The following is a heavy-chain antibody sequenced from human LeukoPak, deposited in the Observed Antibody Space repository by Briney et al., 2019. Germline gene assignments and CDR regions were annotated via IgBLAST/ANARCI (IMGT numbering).Heavy chain of an antibody. V-gene: IGHV1-18*01. D-gene: IGHD1-1*01. J-gene: IGHJ6*02. Sequence: ASVKVSCKASGYTFASYGISWVRQAPGQGLEWIGWISAYNGNTNYAQKFQDGVTLTTDTSATTVYMELTSLRSDDTAIYYCARDGTEDVRRSSQFYVKYNYNGMDVWGQGTMVTVSS. CDR2: ISAYNGNT. CDR3: ARDGTEDVRRSSQFYVKYNYNGMDV. CDR1: GYTFASYG.